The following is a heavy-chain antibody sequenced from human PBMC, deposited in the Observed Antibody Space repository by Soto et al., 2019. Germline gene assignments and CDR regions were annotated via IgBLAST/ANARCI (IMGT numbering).Heavy chain of an antibody. CDR2: ISGSGGST. J-gene: IGHJ4*02. CDR3: AKFFLEWLLDPLDF. Sequence: GGSLRLSCAASGFTFSSYAMSWVRQAPGKGLEWVSAISGSGGSTYYADSVKGRFTISRDNSKNTLYLQMNSLRAEDTAVYYYAKFFLEWLLDPLDFWGQGTLVTVSS. V-gene: IGHV3-23*01. D-gene: IGHD3-3*01. CDR1: GFTFSSYA.